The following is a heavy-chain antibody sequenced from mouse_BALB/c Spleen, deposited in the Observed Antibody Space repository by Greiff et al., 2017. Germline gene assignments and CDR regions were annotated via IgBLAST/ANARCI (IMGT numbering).Heavy chain of an antibody. CDR2: IDPENGNT. J-gene: IGHJ3*01. CDR3: ARRDWAWFAY. V-gene: IGHV14-1*02. Sequence: VQLQQSGAELVRPGALVKLSCKASGFNIKDYYMHWVKQRPEQGLEWIGWIDPENGNTIYDPKFQGKASITADTSSNTAYLQLSSLTAEDTAVYYCARRDWAWFAYWGQGTRVTVSA. CDR1: GFNIKDYY.